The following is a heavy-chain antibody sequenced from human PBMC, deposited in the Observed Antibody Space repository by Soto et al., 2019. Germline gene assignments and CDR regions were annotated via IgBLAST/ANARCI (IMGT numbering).Heavy chain of an antibody. J-gene: IGHJ4*02. D-gene: IGHD3-10*01. CDR2: SIPMLGMS. Sequence: QVQLVQSGPEVKKPGSSVRVSCTASGGTFSSYTINWVRQVRGQGPEWMGRSIPMLGMSNYAQKFQGRVMMIADKSTNTVYMELSSLRSEDTAIYYCATNYGSGSAHFDYWGQGTLVTVSS. CDR3: ATNYGSGSAHFDY. CDR1: GGTFSSYT. V-gene: IGHV1-69*02.